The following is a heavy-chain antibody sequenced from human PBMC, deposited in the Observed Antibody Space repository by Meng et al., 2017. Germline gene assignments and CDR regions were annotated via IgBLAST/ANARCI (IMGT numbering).Heavy chain of an antibody. Sequence: QGQLQQWGVGLLKPLETLSLTCAVYGGSFSGYYWSWIRQPPGKGLEWIGEINHSGSTNYNPSLKSRVTISVDTSKNQFSLKLSSVTAADTAVYYCARRGIAARPFYYWGQGTLVTVSS. D-gene: IGHD6-6*01. CDR3: ARRGIAARPFYY. CDR2: INHSGST. V-gene: IGHV4-34*01. J-gene: IGHJ4*02. CDR1: GGSFSGYY.